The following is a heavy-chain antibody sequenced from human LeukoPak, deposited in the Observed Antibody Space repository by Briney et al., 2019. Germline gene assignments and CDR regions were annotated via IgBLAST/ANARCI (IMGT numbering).Heavy chain of an antibody. CDR3: ANGREEQQLVQTGDWFDP. D-gene: IGHD6-13*01. J-gene: IGHJ5*02. Sequence: GGSLRLSCAASGFTFSSYAMSWVRQAPGRGLEWVSAISGSGGSTYYADSVKGRFTISRDNSKNTLYLQMNSLRAEDTAVYYCANGREEQQLVQTGDWFDPWGQGTLVTVSS. CDR2: ISGSGGST. CDR1: GFTFSSYA. V-gene: IGHV3-23*01.